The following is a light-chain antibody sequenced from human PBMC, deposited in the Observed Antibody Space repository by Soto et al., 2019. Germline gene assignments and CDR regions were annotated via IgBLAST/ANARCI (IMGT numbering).Light chain of an antibody. Sequence: DIQMTQSPSSLSASVGDRVTITCRASQSISTYLNWYQQKPGKAPEFLIYSASSLQSGVPSRFSGSGCGTDFTLTINSLQPEDFATYYCQQSYCPPWTFGQGTKVEIK. J-gene: IGKJ1*01. CDR2: SAS. V-gene: IGKV1-39*01. CDR3: QQSYCPPWT. CDR1: QSISTY.